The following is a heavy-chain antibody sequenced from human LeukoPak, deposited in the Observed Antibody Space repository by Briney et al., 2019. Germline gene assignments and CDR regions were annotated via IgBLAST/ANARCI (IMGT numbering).Heavy chain of an antibody. D-gene: IGHD3/OR15-3a*01. V-gene: IGHV3-30-3*01. CDR1: GFTFSSYA. J-gene: IGHJ4*02. CDR3: ATAPGTSYDY. CDR2: ISYDGSNK. Sequence: PGGSLRLSCAASGFTFSSYAMHWVRQAPGKGLEWVAVISYDGSNKYYADSVKGRFTISRDNSKNTLYLQMNSLRAEDTAVYYCATAPGTSYDYWGQGTLVTVSS.